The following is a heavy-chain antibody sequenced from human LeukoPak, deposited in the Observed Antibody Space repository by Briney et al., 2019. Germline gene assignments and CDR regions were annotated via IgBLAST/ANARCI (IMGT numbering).Heavy chain of an antibody. CDR3: ARALIAADGDAFDI. CDR1: GGSISSYY. J-gene: IGHJ3*02. CDR2: IYYSGST. D-gene: IGHD6-13*01. Sequence: MPSETLSLTCTVSGGSISSYYWSWIRQPPGKGLEWIGYIYYSGSTNYNPSLKSRVTISVDTSKHQFSLKLSSVTAADTAVYYCARALIAADGDAFDIWGQGTMVTVSS. V-gene: IGHV4-59*01.